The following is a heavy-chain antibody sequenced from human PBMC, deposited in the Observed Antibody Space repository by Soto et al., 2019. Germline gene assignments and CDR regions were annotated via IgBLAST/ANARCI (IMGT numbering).Heavy chain of an antibody. D-gene: IGHD3-22*01. V-gene: IGHV3-64*01. CDR2: ISSNGGST. CDR1: GFTFSSYA. J-gene: IGHJ4*02. Sequence: EVQLVESGGGLVQPGGSLRLSCAASGFTFSSYAMHWVRQAPGKGLEYVSAISSNGGSTYYANSVKGRFTISRDNSKNTLYLQMGSLRAEDMAVYYCARGGAGYYYVSSGYYYDYWGQGTLVTVSS. CDR3: ARGGAGYYYVSSGYYYDY.